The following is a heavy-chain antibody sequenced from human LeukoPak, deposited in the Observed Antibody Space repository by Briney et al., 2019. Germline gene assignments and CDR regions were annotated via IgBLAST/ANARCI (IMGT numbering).Heavy chain of an antibody. D-gene: IGHD3-9*01. CDR2: MNPKRGDT. Sequence: WASVKVSCKASGYTFTDYYIHWVRQAPGQGLEWMAWMNPKRGDTSYAQKFQGRVTMTTDTSTSTAYMELRSLRSDDTAVYYCARDRGGTIFIGDAFDIWGQGTMVTVSS. J-gene: IGHJ3*02. CDR3: ARDRGGTIFIGDAFDI. V-gene: IGHV1-2*02. CDR1: GYTFTDYY.